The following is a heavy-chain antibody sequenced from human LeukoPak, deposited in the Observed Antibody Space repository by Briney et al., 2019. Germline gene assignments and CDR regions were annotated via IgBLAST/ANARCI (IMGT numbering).Heavy chain of an antibody. D-gene: IGHD6-13*01. CDR1: GFTFSSYG. J-gene: IGHJ4*02. CDR2: IRYDGSNK. V-gene: IGHV3-30*02. CDR3: AKAGKMYSSKPHNPFDY. Sequence: GGSLRLSFAASGFTFSSYGMHWVRQAPGKGLEWVAFIRYDGSNKYYADSVKGRFTISRDNSKNTLYLQMNSLRAEDTAVYYCAKAGKMYSSKPHNPFDYWGQGTLVTVSS.